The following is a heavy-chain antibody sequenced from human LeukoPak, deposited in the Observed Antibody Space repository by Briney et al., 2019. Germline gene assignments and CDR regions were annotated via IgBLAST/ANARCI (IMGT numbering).Heavy chain of an antibody. J-gene: IGHJ5*02. D-gene: IGHD6-13*01. Sequence: SETLSLTCAVYGGSFSGYYWSWIRQPPGKGLGWIGEINHSGSTNYNPSLKSRVTISVDTSKNQCSLKLSSVTAADTAVYYCARHSSHNWFDPWGQGTLVTVSS. CDR2: INHSGST. V-gene: IGHV4-34*09. CDR1: GGSFSGYY. CDR3: ARHSSHNWFDP.